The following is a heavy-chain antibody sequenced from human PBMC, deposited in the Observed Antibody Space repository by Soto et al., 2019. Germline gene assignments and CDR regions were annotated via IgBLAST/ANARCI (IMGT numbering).Heavy chain of an antibody. D-gene: IGHD2-15*01. Sequence: QVQLVESGEGVVQPGRSLRLSGAASGFTFSSYGMHWVRQAPGEGLEWVAVISYDGSNKYYADSVKGRFTISRDNSKNTLYLQMNSLRAEDTAVYYCAKDRYCSGGSCDMIDYWGQGTLVTVSS. CDR3: AKDRYCSGGSCDMIDY. V-gene: IGHV3-30*18. J-gene: IGHJ4*02. CDR1: GFTFSSYG. CDR2: ISYDGSNK.